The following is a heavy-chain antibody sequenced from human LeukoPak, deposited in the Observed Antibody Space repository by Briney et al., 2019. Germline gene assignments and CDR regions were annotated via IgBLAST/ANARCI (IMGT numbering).Heavy chain of an antibody. V-gene: IGHV3-21*01. CDR3: ARDPPLGSCSTISCPHLDY. CDR2: ISSSSSFI. CDR1: GFSVSSKY. D-gene: IGHD2-2*01. J-gene: IGHJ4*02. Sequence: GGSLRLSCAASGFSVSSKYMSWVRQAPGKGLEWVSSISSSSSFIYYADSVKGRFTISRDNAKNSLYLQMNSLRAEDTAVYYCARDPPLGSCSTISCPHLDYWGQGTLVTVSS.